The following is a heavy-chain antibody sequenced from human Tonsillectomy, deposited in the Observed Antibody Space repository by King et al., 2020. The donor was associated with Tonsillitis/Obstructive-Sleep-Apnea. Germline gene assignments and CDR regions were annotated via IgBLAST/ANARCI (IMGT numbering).Heavy chain of an antibody. CDR1: GFTVSSNY. CDR2: IYSGGST. V-gene: IGHV3-66*01. CDR3: ARDSSSSSGWDAFDI. J-gene: IGHJ3*02. D-gene: IGHD6-6*01. Sequence: VQLVESGGGLVQPGGSLRLSCAASGFTVSSNYMSWVRQAPGKGLEWVSVIYSGGSTYYADSVKGRFTISRDNSKNTLYLQMNSLRAEDTDVYYCARDSSSSSGWDAFDIWGQGTMVTVSS.